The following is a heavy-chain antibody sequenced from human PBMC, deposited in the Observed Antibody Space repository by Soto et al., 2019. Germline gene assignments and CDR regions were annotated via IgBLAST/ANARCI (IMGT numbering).Heavy chain of an antibody. Sequence: PSETLSLTCAVYGGSFSGYYWSLIRQPPGKGLEWIGEINHSGSTNYNPSLKSRVTISVDTSKNQFSLKLSSVTAADTAVYYCARLYYYDSSGRRFDPWGQGTLVTVSS. J-gene: IGHJ5*02. V-gene: IGHV4-34*01. CDR3: ARLYYYDSSGRRFDP. CDR1: GGSFSGYY. D-gene: IGHD3-22*01. CDR2: INHSGST.